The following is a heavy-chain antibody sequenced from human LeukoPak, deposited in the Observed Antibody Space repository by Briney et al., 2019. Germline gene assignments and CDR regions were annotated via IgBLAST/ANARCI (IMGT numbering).Heavy chain of an antibody. J-gene: IGHJ3*02. Sequence: SETLSLTCAVSGGSISSGGYSWSWIRQPPGKGLEWIEYIYHSGSTYYNPSLKSRGTISVYRSKNQFSLKLSSVTAADTAVYYCATASGGLWSSDDDAFDIWGQGTMVTVSS. V-gene: IGHV4-30-2*01. CDR3: ATASGGLWSSDDDAFDI. CDR1: GGSISSGGYS. D-gene: IGHD5-18*01. CDR2: IYHSGST.